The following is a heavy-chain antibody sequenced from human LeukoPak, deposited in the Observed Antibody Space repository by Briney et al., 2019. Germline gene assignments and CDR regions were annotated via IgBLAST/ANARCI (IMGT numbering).Heavy chain of an antibody. CDR1: GYSFTSYW. CDR3: ARHDYGGNSGYYYYYGMDV. CDR2: IYPGDSDT. J-gene: IGHJ6*02. D-gene: IGHD4-23*01. V-gene: IGHV5-51*01. Sequence: GESLKISCQGSGYSFTSYWIGWVRQMPGKGLEWMGIIYPGDSDTRYSPSFQGQVTISADKSISTAYLQWSSLKASDTAMYYCARHDYGGNSGYYYYYGMDVWGQGTTVTVSS.